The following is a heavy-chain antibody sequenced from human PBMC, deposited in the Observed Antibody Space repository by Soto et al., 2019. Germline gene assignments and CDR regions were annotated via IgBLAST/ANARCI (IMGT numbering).Heavy chain of an antibody. CDR3: ARAGSSWYRVFDY. D-gene: IGHD6-13*01. Sequence: PSETLSLTCTVSGGSISSYYWSWIRQPPGKGLEWIGYIYYSGSTNYNPSLKSRVTISVDTSKNQFSLKLSSVTAADTAVYYCARAGSSWYRVFDYWGQGTLVTVSS. V-gene: IGHV4-59*01. CDR1: GGSISSYY. CDR2: IYYSGST. J-gene: IGHJ4*02.